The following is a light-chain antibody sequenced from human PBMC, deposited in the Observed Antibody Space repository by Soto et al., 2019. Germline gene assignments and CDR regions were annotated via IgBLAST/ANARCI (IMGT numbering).Light chain of an antibody. J-gene: IGKJ4*01. CDR3: QQYNKWPLT. V-gene: IGKV3-15*01. CDR1: QSVSNN. Sequence: EIVMTQSPATLSVSPGERATLSCRASQSVSNNLAWYQQKPGQAPRLLFYHGSTGATGIPARFSGSGPGTEFTITNSSLQSEDFACYYCQQYNKWPLTFGGGTKEEIK. CDR2: HGS.